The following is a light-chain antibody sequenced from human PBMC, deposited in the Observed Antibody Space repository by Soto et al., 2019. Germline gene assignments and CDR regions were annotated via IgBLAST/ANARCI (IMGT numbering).Light chain of an antibody. CDR2: TAS. CDR1: QPISDY. Sequence: DIQMTQSPSSLSASVGDRVTITCRTSQPISDYLNWYQHKPGKAPSLLIYTASSLQTGVPSRFSGSGSGTHFTLTISSLQHEDFATYYCQQSYNTPRTFGQGTKVDIK. V-gene: IGKV1-39*01. J-gene: IGKJ1*01. CDR3: QQSYNTPRT.